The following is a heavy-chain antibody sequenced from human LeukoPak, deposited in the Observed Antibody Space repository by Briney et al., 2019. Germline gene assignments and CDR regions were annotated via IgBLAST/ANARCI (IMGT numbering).Heavy chain of an antibody. CDR1: GGSFSGYY. CDR2: INHSGST. V-gene: IGHV4-34*01. D-gene: IGHD1-26*01. Sequence: SETLSLTCAVYGGSFSGYYWSWIRQPPGEGLEWIGEINHSGSTNYNPSLKSRVTISVDTSKNQFSLKLSSVTAADTAVYYCARGGGIVGARGLDYWGQGTLVTVSS. CDR3: ARGGGIVGARGLDY. J-gene: IGHJ4*02.